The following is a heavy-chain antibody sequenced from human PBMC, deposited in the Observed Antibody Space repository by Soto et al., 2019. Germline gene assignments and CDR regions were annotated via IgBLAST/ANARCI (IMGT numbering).Heavy chain of an antibody. Sequence: QLGGSLRLSCAASGFTFSSYAMSWVRQAPGKGLEWVSAISGSGGSTYYADSVKGRFTISRDNSKNTLYLQMNSLRAEDTAVYYCAKAPNSYHYYGSGSYDYWGQGTLVTVSS. CDR2: ISGSGGST. J-gene: IGHJ4*02. CDR1: GFTFSSYA. CDR3: AKAPNSYHYYGSGSYDY. D-gene: IGHD3-10*01. V-gene: IGHV3-23*01.